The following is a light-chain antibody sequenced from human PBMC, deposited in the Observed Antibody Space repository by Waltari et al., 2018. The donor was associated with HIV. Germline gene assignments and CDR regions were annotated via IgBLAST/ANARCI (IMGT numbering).Light chain of an antibody. Sequence: DIQMTQSPSSLSASVGDRVIITCRASQSVSSYLNWDQQKPGKVPKLLIHAASTLQSGVPSRFSGSGSGTDFTLTISSLQPEDFATYYCQQSYSRPPTFGQGTNLEI. V-gene: IGKV1-39*01. J-gene: IGKJ2*01. CDR2: AAS. CDR3: QQSYSRPPT. CDR1: QSVSSY.